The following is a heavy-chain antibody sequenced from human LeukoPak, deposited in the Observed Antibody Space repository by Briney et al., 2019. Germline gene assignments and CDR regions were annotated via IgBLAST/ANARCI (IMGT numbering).Heavy chain of an antibody. Sequence: GGSLRLSCAASGFTFSSYAMSWVRQAPGKGLEWVSAISGSGGSTYYADSVKGRFTISRDNSKNTLYLQMNSLRAEDTAVYYCARGPRYPDYYYYYYMDVWGKGTTVTVSS. CDR2: ISGSGGST. J-gene: IGHJ6*03. CDR3: ARGPRYPDYYYYYYMDV. V-gene: IGHV3-23*01. CDR1: GFTFSSYA. D-gene: IGHD1-1*01.